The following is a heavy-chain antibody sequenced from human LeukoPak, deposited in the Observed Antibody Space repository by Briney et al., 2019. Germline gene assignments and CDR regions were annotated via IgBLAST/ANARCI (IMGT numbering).Heavy chain of an antibody. D-gene: IGHD6-13*01. CDR1: GFTFSRYW. V-gene: IGHV3-74*01. Sequence: PGGSLRLSCAASGFTFSRYWMHWVRQAPGKGLVSVSRIKSDGSTTGYADSVKGRFTISRDNAKNTLYLQMSSLRADDTAVYYCASLTWPYSSSYWGLGTLVTVSS. CDR3: ASLTWPYSSSY. J-gene: IGHJ4*02. CDR2: IKSDGSTT.